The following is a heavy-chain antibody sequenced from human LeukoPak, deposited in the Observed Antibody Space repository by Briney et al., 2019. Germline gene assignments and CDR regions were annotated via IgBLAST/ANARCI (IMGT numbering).Heavy chain of an antibody. CDR1: GFTFSFYW. D-gene: IGHD6-19*01. J-gene: IGHJ4*02. V-gene: IGHV3-7*01. CDR2: IKEVGSEK. CDR3: ARVGSGWDWVFDY. Sequence: GGSLRLSCAASGFTFSFYWMSWVRQAPGKGLEWVANIKEVGSEKYYVDSVKGRFTISRDNAKNSLYLQMNSLRAEDTAVYYCARVGSGWDWVFDYWGQGTLVTVSS.